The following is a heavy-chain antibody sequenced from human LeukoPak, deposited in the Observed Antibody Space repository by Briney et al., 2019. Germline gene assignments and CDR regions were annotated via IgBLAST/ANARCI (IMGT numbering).Heavy chain of an antibody. Sequence: GASVKVSCKASGGTFSSYAISWVRQAPGQGLEWMGGIIPIFGTANYAQKFQGRVTITADESTSTAYMELSSLRSEDTAVYYCARTYYDFWSGSSSYYMDVWGKGTTVTVSS. CDR1: GGTFSSYA. V-gene: IGHV1-69*13. D-gene: IGHD3-3*01. J-gene: IGHJ6*03. CDR3: ARTYYDFWSGSSSYYMDV. CDR2: IIPIFGTA.